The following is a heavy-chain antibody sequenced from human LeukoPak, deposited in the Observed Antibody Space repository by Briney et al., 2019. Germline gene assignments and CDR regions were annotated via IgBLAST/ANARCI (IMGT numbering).Heavy chain of an antibody. Sequence: ASVKVSCKASGYSFTSFGISWVRQAPGQGLEWMGWISTYNANTNYAQKSQGRVTMTTDTSTSTAYMELRSLRSDDTAVYFCARVFSFGDYIWGSYRYYFDYWGQGTLVTVSS. CDR2: ISTYNANT. D-gene: IGHD3-16*02. J-gene: IGHJ4*02. CDR3: ARVFSFGDYIWGSYRYYFDY. V-gene: IGHV1-18*01. CDR1: GYSFTSFG.